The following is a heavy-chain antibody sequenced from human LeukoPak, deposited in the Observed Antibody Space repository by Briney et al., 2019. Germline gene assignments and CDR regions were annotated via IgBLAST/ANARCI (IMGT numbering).Heavy chain of an antibody. V-gene: IGHV3-30-3*01. Sequence: GGSLRLSCAASGFTFSSYAMHWVRQAPGKGLEWVAVISYDGGNKYYADSVKGRFTISRDNSKNTLYLQMNSLRAEDTAVYYCARGPGVVAATRVRHWFDPWGQGTLVTVSS. CDR2: ISYDGGNK. CDR1: GFTFSSYA. D-gene: IGHD2-15*01. J-gene: IGHJ5*02. CDR3: ARGPGVVAATRVRHWFDP.